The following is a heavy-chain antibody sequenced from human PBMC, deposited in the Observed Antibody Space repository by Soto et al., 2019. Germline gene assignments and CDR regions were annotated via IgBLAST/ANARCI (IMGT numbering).Heavy chain of an antibody. D-gene: IGHD3-10*01. J-gene: IGHJ6*02. V-gene: IGHV4-34*01. Sequence: LSLTCAVYGGSFSGYYLSWIRQPPGKGLEWIGEINHSGSTNYNPSLKSRVTISVDTSKNQFSLKLSSVTAADTAVYYCARIRSGSYGYYYYYYGMDDWGQGTTVTVSS. CDR1: GGSFSGYY. CDR3: ARIRSGSYGYYYYYYGMDD. CDR2: INHSGST.